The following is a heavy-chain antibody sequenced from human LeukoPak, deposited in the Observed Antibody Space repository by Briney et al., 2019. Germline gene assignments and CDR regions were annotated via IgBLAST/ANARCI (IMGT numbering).Heavy chain of an antibody. D-gene: IGHD2-15*01. V-gene: IGHV3-21*01. Sequence: GGSLRLSCAASGFTFSSYSMNWVRQAPGKGLEWVSSISSSSSYIYYADSVKGRFTISRDNAKNSLYLQMNSLRAEDTAVYYCASLVGSCYSCGMDVWGQGTTVTVSS. CDR3: ASLVGSCYSCGMDV. CDR2: ISSSSSYI. J-gene: IGHJ6*02. CDR1: GFTFSSYS.